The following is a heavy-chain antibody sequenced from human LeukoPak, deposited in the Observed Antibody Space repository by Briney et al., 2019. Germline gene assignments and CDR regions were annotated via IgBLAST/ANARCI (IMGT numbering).Heavy chain of an antibody. Sequence: PSETLSLTCTVPGDSISTYYWSWIRQPPRKGLEWIGYSYHTGSTIYNPSLKGRVTISVDKSKNQFSLKLSSVTAGDTAMYYCATGYSSTWYYSDYWGQGTLVTVSS. J-gene: IGHJ4*02. CDR1: GDSISTYY. V-gene: IGHV4-59*01. CDR3: ATGYSSTWYYSDY. CDR2: SYHTGST. D-gene: IGHD6-13*01.